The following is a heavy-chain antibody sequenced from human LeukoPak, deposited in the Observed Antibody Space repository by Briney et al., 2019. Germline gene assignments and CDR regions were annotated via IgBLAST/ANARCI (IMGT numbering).Heavy chain of an antibody. D-gene: IGHD1-1*01. CDR2: ISAYNGNT. Sequence: ASVKVSCKASGYTFTSYGISWVRQAPGQGLEWMGWISAYNGNTNYAQKLQGRVTMTTDTSTSTAYMELRSLRSDDTAVYYCARDIEPYNWSDVRPSDYWGQGTLVTVSS. CDR3: ARDIEPYNWSDVRPSDY. CDR1: GYTFTSYG. J-gene: IGHJ4*02. V-gene: IGHV1-18*01.